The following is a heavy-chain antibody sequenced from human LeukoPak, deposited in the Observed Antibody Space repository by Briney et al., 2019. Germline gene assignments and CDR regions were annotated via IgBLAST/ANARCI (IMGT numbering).Heavy chain of an antibody. V-gene: IGHV4-34*01. Sequence: PSETLSLTCAVYGGSFSGYYWSWIRQPPGKGLEWIGEINHSGSTNYNPSLKGRVTISVDTSKNQFSLKLSSVTAADTAVYYCARGAQVGGGKKDFDCWGQGTLVTVSS. CDR3: ARGAQVGGGKKDFDC. CDR1: GGSFSGYY. CDR2: INHSGST. D-gene: IGHD6-19*01. J-gene: IGHJ4*02.